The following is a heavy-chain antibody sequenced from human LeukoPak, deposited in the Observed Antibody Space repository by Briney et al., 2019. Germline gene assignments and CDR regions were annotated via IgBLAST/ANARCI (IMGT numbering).Heavy chain of an antibody. CDR2: INHSGGT. CDR3: ARIRCGHTDDRCYNY. Sequence: SETLSLTCAVQGVSVNAYSWSWIRHSPGKGLEWIGEINHSGGTNYNPSLKSRATISVDTSENQFSLRVTSVAAADTAVYYCARIRCGHTDDRCYNYWGQGTLVTVSS. J-gene: IGHJ4*02. D-gene: IGHD2-8*01. CDR1: GVSVNAYS. V-gene: IGHV4-34*01.